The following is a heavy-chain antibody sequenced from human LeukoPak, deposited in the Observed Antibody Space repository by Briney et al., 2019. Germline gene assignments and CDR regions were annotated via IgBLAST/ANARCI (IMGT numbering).Heavy chain of an antibody. CDR1: GGSISSYY. Sequence: SETLSLTCTVSGGSISSYYWSWIRQPPGKGLEWIGYIYYSGSTNYNPSLKSRVTISVDTSKNQFSLKLSSVTAADTAVYYCARDLAYYYGSGSSGGFDPWGQGTLVTVSS. V-gene: IGHV4-59*01. J-gene: IGHJ5*02. CDR2: IYYSGST. CDR3: ARDLAYYYGSGSSGGFDP. D-gene: IGHD3-10*01.